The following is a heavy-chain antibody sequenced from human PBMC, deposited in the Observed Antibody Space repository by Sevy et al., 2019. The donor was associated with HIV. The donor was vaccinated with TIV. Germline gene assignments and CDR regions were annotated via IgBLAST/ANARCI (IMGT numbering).Heavy chain of an antibody. Sequence: GGSLRLSCAASGFTFSSYSMNWVRQAPGKGLEWVSYISRSSSTIYYADSVKGRFTISRDNAKNSQYLQMNSLRDEDTAVYYWARERKMYDSSGYYFHFDYWGQGTLVTVSS. CDR2: ISRSSSTI. CDR3: ARERKMYDSSGYYFHFDY. D-gene: IGHD3-22*01. J-gene: IGHJ4*02. CDR1: GFTFSSYS. V-gene: IGHV3-48*02.